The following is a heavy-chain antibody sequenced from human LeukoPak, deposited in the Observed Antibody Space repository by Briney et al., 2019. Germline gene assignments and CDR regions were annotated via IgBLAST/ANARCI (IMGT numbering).Heavy chain of an antibody. J-gene: IGHJ4*02. CDR3: ARPGYSSSWGIDY. Sequence: SETLSLTCTVSGGSISSYYWSWIRQPPGKGLEWIGSIYYSGSTYYNPSLKSRVTISVDTSKNQFSLKLSSVTAADTAVYYCARPGYSSSWGIDYWGQGTLVTVSS. CDR1: GGSISSYY. D-gene: IGHD6-13*01. V-gene: IGHV4-39*01. CDR2: IYYSGST.